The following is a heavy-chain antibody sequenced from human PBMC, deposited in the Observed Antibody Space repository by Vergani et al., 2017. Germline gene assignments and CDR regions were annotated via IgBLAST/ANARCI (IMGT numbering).Heavy chain of an antibody. V-gene: IGHV4-59*01. D-gene: IGHD3-3*01. Sequence: QLQLQESGPGLVKPSETLSLTCTVSGGSISSYYWSWIRQPPGKGLEWIGYIYYSGSTNYNPSLKSRVTISVDTSKNQFSLKLSSVTAADTAVYYCARGLEQYYDFWSGPPGAFDIWGQGTMVTVSS. J-gene: IGHJ3*02. CDR1: GGSISSYY. CDR2: IYYSGST. CDR3: ARGLEQYYDFWSGPPGAFDI.